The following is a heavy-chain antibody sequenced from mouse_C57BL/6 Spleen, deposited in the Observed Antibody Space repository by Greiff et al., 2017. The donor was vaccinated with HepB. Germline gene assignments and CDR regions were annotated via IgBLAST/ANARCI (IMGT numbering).Heavy chain of an antibody. V-gene: IGHV1-72*01. CDR1: GYTFTSYW. J-gene: IGHJ4*01. CDR3: ARSPDYSNYALLMDY. D-gene: IGHD2-5*01. Sequence: QQSCKASGYTFTSYWMHWVKQRPGRGLEWIGRIDPNSGGTKYNEKFKSKATLTVDKPSSTAYMQLSSLTSEDSAVYYCARSPDYSNYALLMDYWGQGTSVTVSS. CDR2: IDPNSGGT.